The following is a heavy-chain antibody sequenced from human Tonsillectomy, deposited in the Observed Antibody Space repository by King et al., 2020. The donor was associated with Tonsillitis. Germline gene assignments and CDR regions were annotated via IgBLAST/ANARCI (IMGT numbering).Heavy chain of an antibody. Sequence: VQLVQSGAEVKKHGESLRISCKGSGYSFTSYWNSWVRQMPEKGLEWMGRIDPSDSYTDYSPSFQGHITISTDKAISTAYLPWSSLKASDTAMYYCARMELGAYYFDYWGQGTLVTVSS. CDR1: GYSFTSYW. J-gene: IGHJ4*02. CDR3: ARMELGAYYFDY. CDR2: IDPSDSYT. D-gene: IGHD1-26*01. V-gene: IGHV5-10-1*01.